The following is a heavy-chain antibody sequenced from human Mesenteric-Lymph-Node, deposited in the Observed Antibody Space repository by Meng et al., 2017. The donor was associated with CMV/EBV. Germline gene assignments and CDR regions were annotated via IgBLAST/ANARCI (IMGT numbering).Heavy chain of an antibody. CDR1: GFTFSSYS. D-gene: IGHD2-2*02. J-gene: IGHJ6*02. CDR3: ARSGVYCSSTSCYSYYYYGMDV. Sequence: GESLKISCAASGFTFSSYSMNWVRQAPGKGLEWVSYISSSSSTIYYADSVKGRFTISRDNAKNSLYLQMNSLRAEDTAVYYCARSGVYCSSTSCYSYYYYGMDVWGQGTTVTVSS. V-gene: IGHV3-48*04. CDR2: ISSSSSTI.